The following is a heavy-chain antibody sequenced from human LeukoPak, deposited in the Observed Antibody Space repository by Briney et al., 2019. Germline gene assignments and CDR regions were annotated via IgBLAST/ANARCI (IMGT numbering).Heavy chain of an antibody. Sequence: ASVKVSCKASGYIFTSYGISWVRQAPGQGLEWMGWISAYNGNTNYAQKLQGRVTMTTDTSTSTAYMELRSLRSDDTAVYYCARDSGPAQFDAFDIWGQGTMVTVSS. D-gene: IGHD5-24*01. J-gene: IGHJ3*02. CDR3: ARDSGPAQFDAFDI. V-gene: IGHV1-18*04. CDR2: ISAYNGNT. CDR1: GYIFTSYG.